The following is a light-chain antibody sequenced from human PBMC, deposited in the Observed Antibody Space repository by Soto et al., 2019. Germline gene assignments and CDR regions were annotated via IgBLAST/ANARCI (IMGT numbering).Light chain of an antibody. CDR1: QSVSSSY. Sequence: EVVLTQSPGTLSLSPGERATLSCRASQSVSSSYLAWYKQKPGQAPRLLIYGTSSRATGIPDRFSGSGSGTDFTLTISRLEPEDFAVYYCQQYGSSSWTFGQGNKVEIK. J-gene: IGKJ1*01. CDR3: QQYGSSSWT. V-gene: IGKV3-20*01. CDR2: GTS.